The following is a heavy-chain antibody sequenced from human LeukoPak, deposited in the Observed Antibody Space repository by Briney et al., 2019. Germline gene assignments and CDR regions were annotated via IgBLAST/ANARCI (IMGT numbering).Heavy chain of an antibody. CDR3: ARDGYCGGDCYDAFDI. D-gene: IGHD2-21*01. J-gene: IGHJ3*02. Sequence: PGGSLRLSCAASGSTFSSYSMNRVRQAPGKGLEWVSSISSSSSYIYYADSVKGRFTISRDNAKNSLYLQMNSLRAEDTAVYYCARDGYCGGDCYDAFDIWGQGTMVTVSS. CDR2: ISSSSSYI. CDR1: GSTFSSYS. V-gene: IGHV3-21*01.